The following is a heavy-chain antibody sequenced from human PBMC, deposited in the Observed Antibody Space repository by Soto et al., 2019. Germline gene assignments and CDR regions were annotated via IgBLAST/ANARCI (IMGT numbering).Heavy chain of an antibody. J-gene: IGHJ4*02. D-gene: IGHD5-18*01. CDR3: ARDRYSYGHKEFDY. V-gene: IGHV3-21*01. CDR1: GFTFSSYS. Sequence: TGGSLRLSCAASGFTFSSYSMNWVRQAPGKGLEWVSSISSSSSYIYYADSVKGRFTISRDNAKNSLYLQMNSLRAEDTAVYYCARDRYSYGHKEFDYWGQGTLVTVSS. CDR2: ISSSSSYI.